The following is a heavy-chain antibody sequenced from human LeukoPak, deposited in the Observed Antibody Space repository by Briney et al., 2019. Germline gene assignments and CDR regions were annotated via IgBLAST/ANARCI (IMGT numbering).Heavy chain of an antibody. J-gene: IGHJ4*02. D-gene: IGHD3-22*01. CDR2: IYTSGGT. V-gene: IGHV4-4*07. CDR1: GGSIFSYY. Sequence: SETLSLTCSVSGGSIFSYYWSWIRQPARKGLEWIGRIYTSGGTSYNPSLASRVTMSLDTSQKQFSLKLTSLTAAYTAVYYCAREARDHNDGSGYYNDFWGQGTLVTVSS. CDR3: AREARDHNDGSGYYNDF.